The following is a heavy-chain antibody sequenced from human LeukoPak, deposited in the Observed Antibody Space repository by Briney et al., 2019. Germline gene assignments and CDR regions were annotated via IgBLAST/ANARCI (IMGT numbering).Heavy chain of an antibody. CDR3: AKDLYSNYGPADY. J-gene: IGHJ4*02. V-gene: IGHV3-30-3*01. Sequence: PGRSLRLSRAASGFTFSSYAMHWVRQAPGKGLEWVAIISYDGSNKYYADSVGGRFTISRDNSKNTLFLQMNSLRDEDTAVYYCAKDLYSNYGPADYWGQGNLVTVSS. CDR1: GFTFSSYA. D-gene: IGHD4-11*01. CDR2: ISYDGSNK.